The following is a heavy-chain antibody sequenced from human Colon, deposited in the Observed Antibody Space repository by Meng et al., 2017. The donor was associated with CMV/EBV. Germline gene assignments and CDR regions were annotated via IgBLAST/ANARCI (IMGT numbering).Heavy chain of an antibody. V-gene: IGHV3-23*01. CDR2: ISGSGYST. CDR1: GFTFSSYA. Sequence: GESLKISCAASGFTFSSYAMSWVRQAAGKGLEWVSGISGSGYSTYYADSVKGRFTISRDNSKNTLYLQMNSLRAEDTAVYYCAKVSASYDILTGYLYFDYWGQGTLVTVSS. CDR3: AKVSASYDILTGYLYFDY. J-gene: IGHJ4*02. D-gene: IGHD3-9*01.